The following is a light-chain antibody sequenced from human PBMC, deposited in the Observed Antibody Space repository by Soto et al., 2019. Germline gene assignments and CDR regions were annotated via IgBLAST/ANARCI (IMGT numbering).Light chain of an antibody. CDR1: QSVSSY. CDR3: QQRSNWPPVT. CDR2: DAS. V-gene: IGKV3-11*01. J-gene: IGKJ4*01. Sequence: EIVLTQSPATLSLSPGERATLSCRASQSVSSYLAWYQQKPGQAPRLLIYDASNRATGIPARFSGSGSGTYFTLTISSLAPEDFAIYYCQQRSNWPPVTFGGGTKVEIK.